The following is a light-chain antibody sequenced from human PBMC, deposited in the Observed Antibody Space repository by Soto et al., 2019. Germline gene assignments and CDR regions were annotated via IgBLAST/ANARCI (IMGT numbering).Light chain of an antibody. V-gene: IGKV4-1*01. CDR2: WAS. Sequence: DILMTQSPDSLAVSLGERATINCKSSQSVFYPPDNRNYFAWYQQKPGQPPKLIISWASTRQSGVPARFVGSGSGTDFTLTIASLQAEDVAIYSCQHYSALPLTFGGGTKVEI. CDR3: QHYSALPLT. CDR1: QSVFYPPDNRNY. J-gene: IGKJ4*01.